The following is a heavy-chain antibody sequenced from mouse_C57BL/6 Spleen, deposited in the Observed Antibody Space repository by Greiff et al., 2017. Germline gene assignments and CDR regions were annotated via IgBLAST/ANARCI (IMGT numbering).Heavy chain of an antibody. CDR3: ARPNYYGSSYGYWYFDV. CDR2: IWWDDDK. D-gene: IGHD1-1*01. V-gene: IGHV8-8*01. CDR1: GFSLSTFGMG. Sequence: QVQLKESGPGILQPSQTLSLTCSFSGFSLSTFGMGVGWIRQPSGKGLEWLAHIWWDDDKYYNPALKSRLTISKDTSKNQVFLKIANVDTADTATYYCARPNYYGSSYGYWYFDVWGTGTTVTVSS. J-gene: IGHJ1*03.